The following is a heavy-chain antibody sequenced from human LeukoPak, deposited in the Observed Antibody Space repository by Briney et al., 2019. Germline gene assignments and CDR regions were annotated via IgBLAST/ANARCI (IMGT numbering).Heavy chain of an antibody. CDR3: ARVPQGPNGDDAFDI. CDR1: GRSISSYY. V-gene: IGHV4-4*07. Sequence: PSQSLSLTFTVAGRSISSYYWSWIRQPPGKGLEWIGRIYTSGSTNYNPSLKSRVTMSVDTSKNQFSLKLSSVTASDTAVYYCARVPQGPNGDDAFDIWGQGTMVTVSS. D-gene: IGHD3-10*01. CDR2: IYTSGST. J-gene: IGHJ3*02.